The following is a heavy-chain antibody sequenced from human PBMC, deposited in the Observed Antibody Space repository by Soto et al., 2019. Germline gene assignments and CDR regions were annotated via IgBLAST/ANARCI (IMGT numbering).Heavy chain of an antibody. D-gene: IGHD1-26*01. J-gene: IGHJ5*02. CDR2: INTDGSRT. Sequence: EVQLVESGGGLVQPGGSLRLSCAASKFTFSRYWMHWVRQTPGKGLMWVARINTDGSRTTYADSVKGRFTISRDNAKKTVFLDMNSLRADDTAVYYCARVASGSYDWFDPWGQGTLVTVSS. V-gene: IGHV3-74*03. CDR1: KFTFSRYW. CDR3: ARVASGSYDWFDP.